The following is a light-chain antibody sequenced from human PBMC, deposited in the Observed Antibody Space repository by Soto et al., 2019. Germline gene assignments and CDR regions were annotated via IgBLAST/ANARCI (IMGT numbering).Light chain of an antibody. J-gene: IGKJ4*01. V-gene: IGKV1-39*01. CDR3: QQSYNPPLT. Sequence: DIQMTQSPSSLSASVGDRVTISCRASQSMFTYLNWYQQKPGKAPKLLIYAASSLQSGVPSRFSGSGSGTDFTLTISSLQPEDSATYYCQQSYNPPLTCGGGTKVDI. CDR2: AAS. CDR1: QSMFTY.